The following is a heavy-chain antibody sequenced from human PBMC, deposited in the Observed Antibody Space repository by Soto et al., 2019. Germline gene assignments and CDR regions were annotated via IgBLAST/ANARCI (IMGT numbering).Heavy chain of an antibody. CDR2: IIPMLAAP. V-gene: IGHV1-69*01. Sequence: QGQLVQSGAEVKKPGSSVKVSCKASGGSFRTYAINWVRQAPGQGLEWMGGIIPMLAAPTYAQKFQGRLTITADESTTTVHMELSSLTSEDTAVYYCARVGPPSPSVIWFFDLWGRGTLVTVSS. CDR3: ARVGPPSPSVIWFFDL. D-gene: IGHD2-21*01. CDR1: GGSFRTYA. J-gene: IGHJ2*01.